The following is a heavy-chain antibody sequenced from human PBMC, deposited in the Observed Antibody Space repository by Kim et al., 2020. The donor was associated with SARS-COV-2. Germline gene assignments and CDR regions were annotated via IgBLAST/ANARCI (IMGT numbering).Heavy chain of an antibody. CDR1: GFTFSSYW. Sequence: GGSLRLSCAASGFTFSSYWMHWVRQAPGKGLVWVSRINSDGSSTSYADSVKGRFTISRDNAKNTLYLQMNSLRAEDTAVYYCAKGPPSYSSGWIDYWGQGTLVTVSS. CDR3: AKGPPSYSSGWIDY. D-gene: IGHD6-19*01. CDR2: INSDGSST. J-gene: IGHJ4*02. V-gene: IGHV3-74*01.